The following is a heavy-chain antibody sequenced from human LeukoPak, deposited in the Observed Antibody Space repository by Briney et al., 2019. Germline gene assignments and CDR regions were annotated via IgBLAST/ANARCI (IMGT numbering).Heavy chain of an antibody. D-gene: IGHD6-19*01. CDR3: ASLAVAGIGYYYYYMDV. CDR1: GGSISSYY. J-gene: IGHJ6*03. CDR2: IYYSGST. V-gene: IGHV4-59*08. Sequence: SETLSLTCTVSGGSISSYYWSWIRQPPGKGLEWIGYIYYSGSTNYNPSLKSRVTISVDTSKNQFSLKLSSVTAADTAVYYCASLAVAGIGYYYYYMDVWGKGTTVTISS.